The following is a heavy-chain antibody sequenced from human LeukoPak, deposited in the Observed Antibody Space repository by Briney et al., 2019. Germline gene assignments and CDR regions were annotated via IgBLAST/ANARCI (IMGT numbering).Heavy chain of an antibody. J-gene: IGHJ4*02. D-gene: IGHD5-12*01. V-gene: IGHV3-7*01. CDR2: IKPDGSDK. Sequence: GGSLRLSCAASGFTFSSYWMSWVRQAPGKGLEGVASIKPDGSDKNYVDSVKDRFTISRDNAKNSLYLQVNSPRAEDTAVYYCATYSGSSGASDYWGQGTLVTVSS. CDR3: ATYSGSSGASDY. CDR1: GFTFSSYW.